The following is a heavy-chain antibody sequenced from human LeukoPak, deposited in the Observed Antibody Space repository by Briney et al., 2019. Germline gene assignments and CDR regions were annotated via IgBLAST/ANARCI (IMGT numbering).Heavy chain of an antibody. V-gene: IGHV3-30*03. Sequence: GGSLRLSCAASGFTFSSYGMHWVRQAPGKGLEWVAVISYDGSSKYYADSVKGRFTISRDNSKNTLYLQMNSLRAEDTAVYYCLRDLNWSLDQWGQGTLVTVSS. D-gene: IGHD1-20*01. J-gene: IGHJ4*02. CDR3: LRDLNWSLDQ. CDR2: ISYDGSSK. CDR1: GFTFSSYG.